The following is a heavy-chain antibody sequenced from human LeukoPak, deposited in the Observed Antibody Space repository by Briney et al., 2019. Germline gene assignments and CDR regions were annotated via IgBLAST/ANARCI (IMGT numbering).Heavy chain of an antibody. CDR3: ARAPRGDYATFDY. CDR1: GYTFTGYY. V-gene: IGHV1-2*02. D-gene: IGHD4-17*01. Sequence: GASVKVPCKASGYTFTGYYMHWVRQAPGQGLEWMGWINPNSGGTNYAQKFQGRVTMTRDTSISTAYMELSRLRSDDTAVYYCARAPRGDYATFDYWGQGTLVTVSS. J-gene: IGHJ4*02. CDR2: INPNSGGT.